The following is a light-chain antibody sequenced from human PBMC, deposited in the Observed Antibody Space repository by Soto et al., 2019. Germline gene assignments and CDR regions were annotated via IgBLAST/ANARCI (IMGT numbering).Light chain of an antibody. CDR1: QSVSSSY. Sequence: EIVLTQSPGTLSLSPGERATLSCRASQSVSSSYLAWYQQKPGQAPRLLIYGASSRATGIPDRFSGSGSGTDVTLTISGLEPEDSAVYYCQHYDGSPRTFGEGTKLEI. J-gene: IGKJ2*02. V-gene: IGKV3-20*01. CDR2: GAS. CDR3: QHYDGSPRT.